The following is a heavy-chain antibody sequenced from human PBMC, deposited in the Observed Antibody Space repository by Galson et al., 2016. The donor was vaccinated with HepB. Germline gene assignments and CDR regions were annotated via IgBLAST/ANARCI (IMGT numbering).Heavy chain of an antibody. Sequence: SLRLSCAASGFTFSNFGMHWVRQAPGKGLEWLAVISYDGSEKYFADSLKGRFTISRDNSQNTLYLHMNSLRAEDTAVYYCAILRLGLDPFDHWGQGTLVTVSS. CDR1: GFTFSNFG. J-gene: IGHJ4*02. CDR3: AILRLGLDPFDH. CDR2: ISYDGSEK. D-gene: IGHD5-12*01. V-gene: IGHV3-30*03.